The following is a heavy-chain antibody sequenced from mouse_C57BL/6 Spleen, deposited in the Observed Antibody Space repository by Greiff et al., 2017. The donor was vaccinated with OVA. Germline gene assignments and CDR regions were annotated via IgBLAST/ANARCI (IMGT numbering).Heavy chain of an antibody. Sequence: VQLQQPGTELVKPGASVKLSCKASGYTFTSYWMHWVKQRPGQGLEWIGNINPSNGGTNYNEKFKSKATLTVDKSSSTAYMQLSSLTSEDAAVYYGARSGDGNVDFDFWGTGTTVTVSS. V-gene: IGHV1-53*01. D-gene: IGHD2-1*01. CDR2: INPSNGGT. J-gene: IGHJ1*03. CDR3: ARSGDGNVDFDF. CDR1: GYTFTSYW.